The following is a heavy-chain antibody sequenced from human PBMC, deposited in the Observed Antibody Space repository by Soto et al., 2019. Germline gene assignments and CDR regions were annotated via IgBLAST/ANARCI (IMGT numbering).Heavy chain of an antibody. J-gene: IGHJ6*03. CDR2: IYYSGST. Sequence: QVQLQESGPGLVKPSETLSLTCTVSGGSISSYYWSWIRQPPGKGLEWIGYIYYSGSTNYNPSLKSRVTISVDTSKNQFSLKLSSVTAADTAVYYCARYCIRTTWSGWPYYMDVWGKGTTVTDSS. V-gene: IGHV4-59*01. CDR1: GGSISSYY. D-gene: IGHD3-10*02. CDR3: ARYCIRTTWSGWPYYMDV.